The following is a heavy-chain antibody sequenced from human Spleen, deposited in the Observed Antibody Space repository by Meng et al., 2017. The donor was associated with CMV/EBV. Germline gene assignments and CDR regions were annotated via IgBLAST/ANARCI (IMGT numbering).Heavy chain of an antibody. J-gene: IGHJ4*02. CDR3: TTDRSLYFFDY. CDR1: GVTFSDAW. V-gene: IGHV3-15*01. D-gene: IGHD3-16*02. Sequence: GGSLRLSCAASGVTFSDAWMTWVRQAPGKGLEWVGRMKSNTDGGTTDYAAPVKGRFTISRDDSKNTLYLQMNSLKIEDTAVYHCTTDRSLYFFDYWGQGTLVTVSS. CDR2: MKSNTDGGTT.